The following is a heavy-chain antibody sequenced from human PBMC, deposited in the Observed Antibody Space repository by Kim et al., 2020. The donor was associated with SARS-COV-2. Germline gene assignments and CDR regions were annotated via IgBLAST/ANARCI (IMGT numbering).Heavy chain of an antibody. J-gene: IGHJ4*02. CDR2: IWYDGSNK. CDR1: GFTFSSYG. CDR3: ARPLVGATGTFGY. D-gene: IGHD1-26*01. V-gene: IGHV3-33*01. Sequence: GGSLRLSCAASGFTFSSYGMHWVRQAPGKGLEWVAVIWYDGSNKYYADSVKGRFTISRDNSKNTLYLQMNSLRAEDTAVYYCARPLVGATGTFGYWGQGTLVTVSS.